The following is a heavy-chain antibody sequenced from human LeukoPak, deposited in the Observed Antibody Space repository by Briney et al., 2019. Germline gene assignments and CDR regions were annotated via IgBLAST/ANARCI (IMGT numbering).Heavy chain of an antibody. CDR1: GLSFSTFA. D-gene: IGHD2-2*01. J-gene: IGHJ4*02. V-gene: IGHV3-23*01. Sequence: GGSLRLSCAASGLSFSTFAMSWVRQSPARGLEWVSSIRGNGETLYADSVKGRFTLSSDISRSTVYFQLNNLRVEDTAIYYCARASWVSSTDAVRWGQGTLVTVSS. CDR2: IRGNGET. CDR3: ARASWVSSTDAVR.